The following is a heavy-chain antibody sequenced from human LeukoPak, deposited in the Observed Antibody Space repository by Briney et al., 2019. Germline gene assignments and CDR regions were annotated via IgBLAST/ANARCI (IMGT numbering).Heavy chain of an antibody. CDR3: ARGVVTFDP. V-gene: IGHV3-21*01. D-gene: IGHD3-10*01. Sequence: GGSLRLSCEGSGFTFSSYSMNWVRQAPGKGLEWVSSISGSTIYIYYADSVKGRFTISRDNAKNSLYLQMNSLGAEDTAVYYCARGVVTFDPWGQGTLVTVSS. J-gene: IGHJ5*02. CDR1: GFTFSSYS. CDR2: ISGSTIYI.